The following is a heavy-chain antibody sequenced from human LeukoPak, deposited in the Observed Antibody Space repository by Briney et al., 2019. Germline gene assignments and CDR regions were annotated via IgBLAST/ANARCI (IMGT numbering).Heavy chain of an antibody. V-gene: IGHV5-51*01. J-gene: IGHJ4*02. CDR3: ARKYYYGSGSYYHLDY. Sequence: GGSLQISCKASGYSFSSYWIGWGRRMPGKGVEGMGSIHPYESDIRYSASFEGKVTISADNSISTAYLQWSSLKASDTAMYYCARKYYYGSGSYYHLDYWGQGTLVTVSS. D-gene: IGHD3-10*01. CDR1: GYSFSSYW. CDR2: IHPYESDI.